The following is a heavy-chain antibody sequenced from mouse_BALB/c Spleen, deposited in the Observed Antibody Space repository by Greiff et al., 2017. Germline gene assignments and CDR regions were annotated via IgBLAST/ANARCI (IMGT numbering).Heavy chain of an antibody. V-gene: IGHV5-4*02. CDR1: GFTFSDYY. J-gene: IGHJ4*01. Sequence: DVKLVESGGGLVKPGGSLKLSCAASGFTFSDYYMYWVRQTPEKRLEWVATISDGGSYTYYPDSVKGRFTISRDNAKNNLYLQMSSLKSEDTAMYYCARGPDGAMDYWGQGTSVTVSS. CDR3: ARGPDGAMDY. CDR2: ISDGGSYT.